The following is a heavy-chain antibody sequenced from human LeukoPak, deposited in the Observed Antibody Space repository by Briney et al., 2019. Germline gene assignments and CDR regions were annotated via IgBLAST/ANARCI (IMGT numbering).Heavy chain of an antibody. CDR2: IIPIFGTA. Sequence: SVKVSCKASGGTFSSYAISWVRQAPGQGLEWMGGIIPIFGTANYAQKFQGRVTITADESTSTAYMELSSLRSEDTAVYYCAREVSYYDSSGTFDYWGQGTLVTVSS. CDR1: GGTFSSYA. V-gene: IGHV1-69*01. D-gene: IGHD3-22*01. CDR3: AREVSYYDSSGTFDY. J-gene: IGHJ4*02.